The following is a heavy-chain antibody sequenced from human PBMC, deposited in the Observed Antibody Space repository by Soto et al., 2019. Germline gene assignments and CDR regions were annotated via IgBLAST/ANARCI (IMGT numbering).Heavy chain of an antibody. D-gene: IGHD5-12*01. CDR2: IWYDGSNK. CDR3: ARVSEEGYSGYEGENFDY. CDR1: GFTFSSYG. Sequence: HPGGSLRLSCAASGFTFSSYGMHWVRQAPGKGLEWVAVIWYDGSNKYYADSVKGRFTISRDNSKNTLYLQMNSLRAEDTAVYYCARVSEEGYSGYEGENFDYWGQGTLVTVSS. V-gene: IGHV3-33*01. J-gene: IGHJ4*02.